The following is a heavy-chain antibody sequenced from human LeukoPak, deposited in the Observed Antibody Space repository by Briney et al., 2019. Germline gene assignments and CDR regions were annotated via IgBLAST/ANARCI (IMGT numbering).Heavy chain of an antibody. J-gene: IGHJ4*02. D-gene: IGHD5-12*01. Sequence: PGGSLRLSCAASGFTFSTYWMTWVRQAPGKGLEWVGNINPDGSEKDYVDSVKGRFTISRDNSKNTLYLQMNSLRAEDTALYYCAKGRGYSGYDFFDYWGQGTLVTVSS. CDR3: AKGRGYSGYDFFDY. CDR1: GFTFSTYW. V-gene: IGHV3-7*05. CDR2: INPDGSEK.